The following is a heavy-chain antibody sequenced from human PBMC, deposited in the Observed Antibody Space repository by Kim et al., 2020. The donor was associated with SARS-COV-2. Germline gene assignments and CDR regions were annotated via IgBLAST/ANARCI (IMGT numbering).Heavy chain of an antibody. D-gene: IGHD3-10*01. CDR3: AKMGSGSYLKWFNS. V-gene: IGHV3-23*01. Sequence: YADSVRRRFTISRDNSKNRVYLQMKSLRTEDTAVYYCAKMGSGSYLKWFNSWGQGTLVTVSA. J-gene: IGHJ5*01.